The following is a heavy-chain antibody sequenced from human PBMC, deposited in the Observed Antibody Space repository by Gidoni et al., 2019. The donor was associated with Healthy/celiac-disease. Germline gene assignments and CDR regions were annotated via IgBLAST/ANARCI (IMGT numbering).Heavy chain of an antibody. CDR1: GFSLSTSGVG. V-gene: IGHV2-5*01. Sequence: QITLKESGPTLVQPTQTLTLTCTFSGFSLSTSGVGVGWIRQPPGKALEWLALIYWNDDKRYSPSLKSRLTITKDTSKNQVVLTMTNMDPVDTATYYCAHGKDTAMVYPFDYWGQGTLVTVSS. CDR2: IYWNDDK. D-gene: IGHD5-18*01. CDR3: AHGKDTAMVYPFDY. J-gene: IGHJ4*02.